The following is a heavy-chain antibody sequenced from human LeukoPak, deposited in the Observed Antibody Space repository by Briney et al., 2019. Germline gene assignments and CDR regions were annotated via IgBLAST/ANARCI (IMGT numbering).Heavy chain of an antibody. CDR2: ISGSGGST. CDR1: GFTFSSYA. CDR3: ARRPLLRYFDWHYDY. D-gene: IGHD3-9*01. Sequence: GGSLRLSCAASGFTFSSYAMSWDRQAPGKGLEWVSAISGSGGSTYYADSVKGRFTISRDNSKNTLYLQMNSLRAEDTAVYYCARRPLLRYFDWHYDYWGQGTLVTVSS. J-gene: IGHJ4*02. V-gene: IGHV3-23*01.